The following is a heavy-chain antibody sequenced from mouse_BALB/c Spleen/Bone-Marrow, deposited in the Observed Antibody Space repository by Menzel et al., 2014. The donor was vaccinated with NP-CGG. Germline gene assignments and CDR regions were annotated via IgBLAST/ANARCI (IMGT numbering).Heavy chain of an antibody. CDR3: TRRDY. CDR2: IYPGSGST. CDR1: GYTLTSYW. J-gene: IGHJ4*01. V-gene: IGHV1S22*01. Sequence: LQQSGSELVRPGASVKLSCKASGYTLTSYWMHWVKQRPGQGLEWIGNIYPGSGSTNYDEKFKSKATLTVDTSSSTAYMQLSSLTSEDSAVYYCTRRDYWGQGTSVTVSS.